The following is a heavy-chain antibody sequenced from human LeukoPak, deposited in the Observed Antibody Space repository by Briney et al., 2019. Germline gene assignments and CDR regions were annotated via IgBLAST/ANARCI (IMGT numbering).Heavy chain of an antibody. V-gene: IGHV3-23*01. Sequence: AGGSLRLSCAASGFTFSSYWMSWVRQATGKGLEWVSAISGGAGTTYYADSVKGRFTIFRDNSKNTLYLQMSSLRAEDTAVYYCAKSSYDILAGCYYFDYWGQGALVTVSS. CDR2: ISGGAGTT. CDR3: AKSSYDILAGCYYFDY. D-gene: IGHD3-9*01. CDR1: GFTFSSYW. J-gene: IGHJ4*02.